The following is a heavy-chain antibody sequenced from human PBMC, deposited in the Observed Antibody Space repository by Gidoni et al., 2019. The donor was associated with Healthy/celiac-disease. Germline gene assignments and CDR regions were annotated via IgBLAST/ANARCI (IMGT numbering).Heavy chain of an antibody. CDR2: IRYDGSNK. Sequence: QVQLVESGGGVVQPGGSLRLSCAASGFPFSSYGMHWVRQAPGKGLEWVAFIRYDGSNKYYADSVKGRFTISRDNSKNTLYLQMNSLRAEDTAVYYCAKGGAYDYVWGSYRYTSGWYFDYWGQGTLVTVSS. CDR3: AKGGAYDYVWGSYRYTSGWYFDY. D-gene: IGHD3-16*02. V-gene: IGHV3-30*02. CDR1: GFPFSSYG. J-gene: IGHJ4*02.